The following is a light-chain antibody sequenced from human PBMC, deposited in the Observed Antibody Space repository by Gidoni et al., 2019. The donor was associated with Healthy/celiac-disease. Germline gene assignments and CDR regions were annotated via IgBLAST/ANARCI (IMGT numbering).Light chain of an antibody. V-gene: IGKV1-39*01. CDR2: AAS. Sequence: DIQMTQSPSSLSASVGDRVTITCRASQSISSYLNWYQQKPGKAPKLLIYAASSLQSGVPSRFSGSGSGTDFTLTISSLQPEDFATYYCQQSYSRLRTFGQXTKLEIK. CDR1: QSISSY. J-gene: IGKJ2*01. CDR3: QQSYSRLRT.